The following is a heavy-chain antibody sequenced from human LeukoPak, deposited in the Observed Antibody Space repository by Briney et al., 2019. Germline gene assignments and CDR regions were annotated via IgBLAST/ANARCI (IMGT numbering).Heavy chain of an antibody. D-gene: IGHD1-26*01. CDR1: GGSFSGYY. V-gene: IGHV4-34*01. CDR3: ARVLVGALNWFDP. CDR2: INHSGST. Sequence: SETLSLTCAVYGGSFSGYYWSWIRQPPGKGLEWIGEINHSGSTNYNPSLKSRVTISVDTSKNHFSLKLSSVTAADTALYYCARVLVGALNWFDPWGQGTLVTVSS. J-gene: IGHJ5*02.